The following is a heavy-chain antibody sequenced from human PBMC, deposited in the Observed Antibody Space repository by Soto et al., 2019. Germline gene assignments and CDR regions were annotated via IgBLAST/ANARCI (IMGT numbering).Heavy chain of an antibody. D-gene: IGHD5-12*01. V-gene: IGHV6-1*01. J-gene: IGHJ4*02. CDR2: TYYRSKWYN. CDR3: ERDPLRRRLGYSGYEYFDY. Sequence: SQTLSRTCAISGDSVSSKSAALNWIRQSPSRGLEWLGRTYYRSKWYNDYEVSVKSRITINPDTSKNQCSLQLNSVTPEDSAVYYCERDPLRRRLGYSGYEYFDYSAQATLLEVSS. CDR1: GDSVSSKSAA.